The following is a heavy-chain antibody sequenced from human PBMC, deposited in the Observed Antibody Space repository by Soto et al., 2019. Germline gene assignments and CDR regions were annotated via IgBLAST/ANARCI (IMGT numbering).Heavy chain of an antibody. J-gene: IGHJ4*02. CDR3: AKDLWSGSSGYYFDY. Sequence: GGSLRLSCAASGFTFSSYAMSWVRQSPGKGLEWVSAISGSGGSTYYADSVKGRFTISRDNSKNTLYLQMNSLRAEDTAVYYCAKDLWSGSSGYYFDYWGQGTLVTVSS. CDR1: GFTFSSYA. D-gene: IGHD3-22*01. CDR2: ISGSGGST. V-gene: IGHV3-23*01.